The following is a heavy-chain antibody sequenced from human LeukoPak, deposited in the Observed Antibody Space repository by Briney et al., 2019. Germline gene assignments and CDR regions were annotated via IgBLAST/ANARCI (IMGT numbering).Heavy chain of an antibody. Sequence: GGSLRLSCAASGFTFSMYAMRWVRQAPGKGLEYVSAISSDGGSTYYANSVKGRFTISRDNSKNTLYLQMGSLRAEDMAVYYCVNYGMDVWGQGTTVTVSS. J-gene: IGHJ6*02. CDR2: ISSDGGST. CDR3: VNYGMDV. CDR1: GFTFSMYA. V-gene: IGHV3-64*01.